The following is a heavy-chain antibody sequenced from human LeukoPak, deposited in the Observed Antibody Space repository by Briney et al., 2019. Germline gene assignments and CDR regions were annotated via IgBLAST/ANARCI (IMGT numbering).Heavy chain of an antibody. CDR2: IKPDSGAT. CDR3: ARDHDYGPDY. J-gene: IGHJ4*02. CDR1: GYTFTVHY. D-gene: IGHD4/OR15-4a*01. V-gene: IGHV1-2*02. Sequence: VASVKVSCKASGYTFTVHYMHWLRQAPGQGLEWMGWIKPDSGATNFAQNFQGRVAMTSGTSINTAYMELSSLTSDDTAMYYCARDHDYGPDYWGQGTLVTVSA.